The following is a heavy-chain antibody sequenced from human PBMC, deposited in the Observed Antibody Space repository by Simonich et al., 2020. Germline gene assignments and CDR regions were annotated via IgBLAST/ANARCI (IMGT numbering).Heavy chain of an antibody. CDR3: ARVDNWNYFDY. V-gene: IGHV4-38-2*01. CDR1: GYSISNGYY. CDR2: IYHKGRT. Sequence: QVQLQESGPGLVKPSETLSLTCAVSGYSISNGYYWGWNRQPPGKGLEWIGNIYHKGRTYYNPSLKRRGTISVDKSKNQFSLKLSSVTAADTAVYYCARVDNWNYFDYWGQGTLVTVSS. D-gene: IGHD1-20*01. J-gene: IGHJ4*02.